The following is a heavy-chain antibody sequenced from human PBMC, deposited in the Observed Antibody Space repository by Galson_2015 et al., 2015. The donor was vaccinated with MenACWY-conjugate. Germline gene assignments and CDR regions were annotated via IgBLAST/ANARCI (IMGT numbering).Heavy chain of an antibody. Sequence: ALVKPTQTLTLTCTFSGFSLSTSGMRVSWIRQPPGKALEWLARIDWDDDKFYSTSLKTRLTISKDTSKNQVVLTMTNMDPVDTATYYCARASYCGGDCYSFDYRGQGTLVTVSS. CDR1: GFSLSTSGMR. D-gene: IGHD2-21*02. J-gene: IGHJ4*02. CDR2: IDWDDDK. CDR3: ARASYCGGDCYSFDY. V-gene: IGHV2-70*04.